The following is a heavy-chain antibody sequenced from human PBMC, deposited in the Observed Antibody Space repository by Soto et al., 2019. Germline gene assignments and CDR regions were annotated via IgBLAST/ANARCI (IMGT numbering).Heavy chain of an antibody. CDR1: GYTFSRYG. CDR3: AKNGQPPYYYYGLDV. J-gene: IGHJ6*02. Sequence: QGQLVQSGGEVKKSGASVKVSCKASGYTFSRYGISWVRQAPGQGLEWMGWISGYNGDTNYAQKFQGRVTMTIDTSTTTAYMELMSLTSDDTAVYYCAKNGQPPYYYYGLDVWGQGTTVTVSS. D-gene: IGHD2-8*01. CDR2: ISGYNGDT. V-gene: IGHV1-18*01.